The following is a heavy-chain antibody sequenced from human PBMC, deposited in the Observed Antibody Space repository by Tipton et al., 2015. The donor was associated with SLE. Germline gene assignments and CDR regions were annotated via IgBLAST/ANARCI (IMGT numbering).Heavy chain of an antibody. Sequence: TLSLTCTVSGGSISSYYWSWIRQPPGRGLEWIGYIYYSGSTNYNPSLRSRVTISVDTPKNQFSLKLSSVTAADTAVYYCARGGAAAGREGYYYMDVWGKGTTVTVSS. CDR2: IYYSGST. CDR3: ARGGAAAGREGYYYMDV. V-gene: IGHV4-59*08. J-gene: IGHJ6*03. CDR1: GGSISSYY. D-gene: IGHD6-13*01.